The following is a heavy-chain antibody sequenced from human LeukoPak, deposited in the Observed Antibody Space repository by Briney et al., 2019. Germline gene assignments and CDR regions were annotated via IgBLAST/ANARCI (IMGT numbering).Heavy chain of an antibody. CDR2: IIPIFGTA. J-gene: IGHJ4*02. Sequence: SVKLSCKASGGTFSSYAISWVRQAPGQGLEWMGGIIPIFGTANYAQKFQGRVTITADKSTSTAYMELSSLRSEDTAVYYCARRYCSSTSCYHFDYWGQGTLVTVSS. D-gene: IGHD2-2*01. V-gene: IGHV1-69*06. CDR1: GGTFSSYA. CDR3: ARRYCSSTSCYHFDY.